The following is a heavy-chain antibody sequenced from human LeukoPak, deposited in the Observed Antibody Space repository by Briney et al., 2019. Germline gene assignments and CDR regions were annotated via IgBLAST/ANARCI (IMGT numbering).Heavy chain of an antibody. CDR1: GGSISSYY. J-gene: IGHJ6*03. Sequence: PSETLSLTCTVSGGSISSYYWSWIRQPPGKGLEWIGYIYYSGSTNYNPSLKSRVTISVDTSKNQFSLKLSSVTAADTAVYYCARADVDTAMGWCYYYYMDVWGKGTTVTISS. CDR3: ARADVDTAMGWCYYYYMDV. D-gene: IGHD5-18*01. V-gene: IGHV4-59*01. CDR2: IYYSGST.